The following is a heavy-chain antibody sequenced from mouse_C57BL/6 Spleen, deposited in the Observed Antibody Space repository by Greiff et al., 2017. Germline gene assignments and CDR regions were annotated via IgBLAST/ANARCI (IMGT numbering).Heavy chain of an antibody. D-gene: IGHD1-1*01. CDR1: GFTFSDYG. V-gene: IGHV5-17*01. Sequence: EVKLVESGGGLVKPGGSLKLSCAASGFTFSDYGMHWVRQAPEKGLEWVAYISSGSSTIYYADTVKGRFTISRDNAKNTLFLQMTSLRSEDTAMYYGAVTTVGPFAYWGQGTLVTVSA. CDR3: AVTTVGPFAY. CDR2: ISSGSSTI. J-gene: IGHJ3*01.